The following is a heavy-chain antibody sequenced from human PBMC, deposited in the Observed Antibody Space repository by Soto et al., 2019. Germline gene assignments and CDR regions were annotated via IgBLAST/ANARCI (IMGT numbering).Heavy chain of an antibody. Sequence: EVQLVESGGGLVKPGGTLRLSCVASGFTFSTYTMSWVRQAPGKGLEWVSSISSSGSYIYYADSVKGRFTISRNNAKNSLYLQMNSLRAEDTAVYYCAKDEGSGSETPDYWGQGTLVTVSS. D-gene: IGHD3-10*01. CDR2: ISSSGSYI. CDR1: GFTFSTYT. CDR3: AKDEGSGSETPDY. J-gene: IGHJ4*02. V-gene: IGHV3-21*06.